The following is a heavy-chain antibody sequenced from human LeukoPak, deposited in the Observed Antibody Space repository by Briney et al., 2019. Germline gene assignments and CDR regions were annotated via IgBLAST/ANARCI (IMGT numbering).Heavy chain of an antibody. J-gene: IGHJ3*02. V-gene: IGHV3-30-3*01. CDR2: ISYDGSNK. CDR1: GFTFSSYA. Sequence: GGSLRLSCAASGFTFSSYAMHWVRQAPGKGLEWVAVISYDGSNKYYADSVEGRFTISRDNSKNTLYLQMNSLRAEDTAVYYCARDTKIRDGYGDYDRGAFDIWGQGTMVTVSS. CDR3: ARDTKIRDGYGDYDRGAFDI. D-gene: IGHD4-17*01.